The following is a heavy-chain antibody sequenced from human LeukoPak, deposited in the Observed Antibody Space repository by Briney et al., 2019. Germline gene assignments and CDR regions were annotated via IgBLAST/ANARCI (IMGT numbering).Heavy chain of an antibody. CDR3: AREPKALLEPRWSFAY. D-gene: IGHD2-15*01. Sequence: PGGSLRLSCAASGFTLSSYVMHWVRQAPGKGLEWVAVISYDGSNKYYADSVKGRFTISRDNSKNTLYLQMNSLRAEDTALFYCAREPKALLEPRWSFAYWGQGTLVTVSS. CDR1: GFTLSSYV. J-gene: IGHJ4*02. CDR2: ISYDGSNK. V-gene: IGHV3-30-3*01.